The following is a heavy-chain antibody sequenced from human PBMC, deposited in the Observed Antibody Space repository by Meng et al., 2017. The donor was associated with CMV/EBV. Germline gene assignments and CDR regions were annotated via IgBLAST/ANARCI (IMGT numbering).Heavy chain of an antibody. CDR2: NYPTGST. CDR1: GVSRSTPC. V-gene: IGHV4-4*07. Sequence: GPLWGKPTKTLPRTATDYGVSRSTPCWRCIPPPAAKVLVWLARNYPTGSTNYHPYLKNRVPMSVNTPKDQFSLKLSSVTAADTAVYYCARHEDTAMVVGIDNWGQGTLVTVSS. D-gene: IGHD5-18*01. J-gene: IGHJ4*02. CDR3: ARHEDTAMVVGIDN.